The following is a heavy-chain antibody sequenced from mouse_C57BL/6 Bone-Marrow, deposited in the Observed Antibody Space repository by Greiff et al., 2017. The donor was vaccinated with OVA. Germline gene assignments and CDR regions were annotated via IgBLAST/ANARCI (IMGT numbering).Heavy chain of an antibody. D-gene: IGHD1-1*01. Sequence: QVQLKQSGAELARPGASVKLSCTASGYTFTSYGISWVKQRTGQGLEWIGEIYPRSGNTYYNEKFKGKATLTADKSSSTAYMELRSLTSEDSAVYFCARSIYYYGSPWFAYWGQGTLVTVSA. J-gene: IGHJ3*01. CDR2: IYPRSGNT. CDR3: ARSIYYYGSPWFAY. CDR1: GYTFTSYG. V-gene: IGHV1-81*01.